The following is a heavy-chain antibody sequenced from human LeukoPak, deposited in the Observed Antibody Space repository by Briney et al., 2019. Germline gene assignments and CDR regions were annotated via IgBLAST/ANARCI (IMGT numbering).Heavy chain of an antibody. CDR1: GYGFTSYW. CDR2: IYPGDSDT. CDR3: ASRATDGYGLGDLAFDI. V-gene: IGHV5-51*01. D-gene: IGHD3-10*01. Sequence: GESLKISCKGSGYGFTSYWIGWVRQMPGKGLEWMGIIYPGDSDTRYSPSFQGQVTISADKSISTAYLQWSSLKASDTAMYYCASRATDGYGLGDLAFDIWGQGTMVTVSS. J-gene: IGHJ3*02.